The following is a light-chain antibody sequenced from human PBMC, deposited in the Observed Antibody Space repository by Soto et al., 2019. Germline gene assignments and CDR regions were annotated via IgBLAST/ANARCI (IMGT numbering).Light chain of an antibody. Sequence: EIVFTQSAGTLSLCPLQRSTLSSRASQSVSNSYLAWYQQKPGQAPRLLMYGASSRATGIPDRFSGSGSGTDFTLTISRLEPEDFAVYYCQQYGSSPPWTFGQGTKVDIK. CDR1: QSVSNSY. CDR3: QQYGSSPPWT. CDR2: GAS. V-gene: IGKV3-20*01. J-gene: IGKJ1*01.